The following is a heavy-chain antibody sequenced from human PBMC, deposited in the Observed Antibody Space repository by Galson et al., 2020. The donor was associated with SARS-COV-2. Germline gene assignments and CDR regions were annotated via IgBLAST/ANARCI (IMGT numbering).Heavy chain of an antibody. J-gene: IGHJ6*02. V-gene: IGHV4-31*03. CDR3: ARVFKSSYCMDV. Sequence: SETLSLTCTVSGGSIKIEDHYWSWIRQHPGKGLEWIGYIYYNGNTYYNPSLKSRLIISVDTSKNQFSLGLTSVTAADTAMYYCARVFKSSYCMDVWGQGTTVTVSS. CDR1: GGSIKIEDHY. CDR2: IYYNGNT.